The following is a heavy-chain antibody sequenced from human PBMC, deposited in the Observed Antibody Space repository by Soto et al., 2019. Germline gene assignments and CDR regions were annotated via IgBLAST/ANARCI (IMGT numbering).Heavy chain of an antibody. CDR2: MYNTGST. V-gene: IGHV4-59*01. CDR3: ARDYISGWTRWFDP. J-gene: IGHJ5*02. CDR1: GGSISSYY. D-gene: IGHD6-19*01. Sequence: SETLSLTCTVSGGSISSYYWSWIRQPPGKGLEWIGYMYNTGSTIYNPSLKSRVTISVDTSKNQFSLKVSSVTAADTAVYYCARDYISGWTRWFDPWGQGTLVTVSS.